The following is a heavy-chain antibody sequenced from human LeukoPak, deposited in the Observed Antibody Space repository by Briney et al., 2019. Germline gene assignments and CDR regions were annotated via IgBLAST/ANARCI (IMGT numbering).Heavy chain of an antibody. CDR2: IYYSGST. CDR3: ARGWFGESLDGYWYFDL. CDR1: GGSISSYY. Sequence: SETLSLTCTVSGGSISSYYWGWIRQHPGKGLEWIGYIYYSGSTYYNPSLKSRVTISVDTSKNQFFLKLSSVTAADTAVYYCARGWFGESLDGYWYFDLWGRGTLVTVSS. J-gene: IGHJ2*01. V-gene: IGHV4-59*06. D-gene: IGHD3-10*01.